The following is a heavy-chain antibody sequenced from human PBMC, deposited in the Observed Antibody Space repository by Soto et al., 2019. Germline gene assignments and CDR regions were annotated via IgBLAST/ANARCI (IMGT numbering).Heavy chain of an antibody. CDR1: GGSFTGYY. V-gene: IGHV4-34*01. D-gene: IGHD3-3*02. CDR3: VRGQPHRITIFEVVIRSYDYGMDV. Sequence: QVQLQQWGAGLLKPSETLSLTCAVYGGSFTGYYWTWIRQTPGKGLEWIGEINYRGSSYYNPSLDSRTSMAVDTSQNQFSLKLRSVTAADTAVYFCVRGQPHRITIFEVVIRSYDYGMDVWGQGTTVTVSS. J-gene: IGHJ6*02. CDR2: INYRGSS.